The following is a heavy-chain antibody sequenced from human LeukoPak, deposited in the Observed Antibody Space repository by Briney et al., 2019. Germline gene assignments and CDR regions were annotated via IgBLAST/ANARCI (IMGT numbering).Heavy chain of an antibody. CDR2: IYTSGST. CDR3: AKFYDFWSGYFDF. V-gene: IGHV4-4*07. CDR1: GGSVSSYY. D-gene: IGHD3-3*01. Sequence: PSETLSLTCTFSGGSVSSYYWSWIRQPAGKGLEWIRRIYTSGSTNYNPSLKSRVTMSVDTSKNQFSLKLSSVTAADTAVYYCAKFYDFWSGYFDFWGQGTLVTVSS. J-gene: IGHJ4*02.